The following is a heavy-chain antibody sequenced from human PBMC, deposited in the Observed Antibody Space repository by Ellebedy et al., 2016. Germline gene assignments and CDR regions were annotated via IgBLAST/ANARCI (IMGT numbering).Heavy chain of an antibody. CDR3: AKDRYVVAGRDYYYYYGMDV. CDR1: GFTFSSYG. Sequence: GGSLRLSCAASGFTFSSYGMHWVRQAPGKGLEWVAVIWSDGSNKYYVDSGKGRFTISRDNSKNTLYLQMNSLRAEDTAVYYCAKDRYVVAGRDYYYYYGMDVWGQGTTVTVSS. J-gene: IGHJ6*02. D-gene: IGHD6-19*01. V-gene: IGHV3-33*06. CDR2: IWSDGSNK.